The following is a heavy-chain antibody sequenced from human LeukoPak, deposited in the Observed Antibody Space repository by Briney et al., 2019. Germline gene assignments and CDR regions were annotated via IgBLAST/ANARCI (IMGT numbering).Heavy chain of an antibody. V-gene: IGHV1-2*02. D-gene: IGHD6-19*01. Sequence: ASVKVSCKASGYTFTGYYMHWVRQAPGQGLEWMGWINPNSGGTNYAQKFQGRVTMTRDTSISTAYMELSRLRSDDTAVYCCARGGEQWLAARYYFDYWGQGTLVTVSS. J-gene: IGHJ4*02. CDR1: GYTFTGYY. CDR2: INPNSGGT. CDR3: ARGGEQWLAARYYFDY.